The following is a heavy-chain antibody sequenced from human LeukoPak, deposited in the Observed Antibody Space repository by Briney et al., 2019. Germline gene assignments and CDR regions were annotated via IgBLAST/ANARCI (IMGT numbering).Heavy chain of an antibody. Sequence: GESLKISCKASGYSFTSHWIGWVRQMPGKGLEWMGIIYPGDSDTRYSPSFQGQVTISADKSISTAYPQWSTLQAPDTATYYCARGDNSGWYFFDYWGQGTLVTVSS. CDR3: ARGDNSGWYFFDY. CDR1: GYSFTSHW. V-gene: IGHV5-51*01. D-gene: IGHD6-19*01. CDR2: IYPGDSDT. J-gene: IGHJ4*02.